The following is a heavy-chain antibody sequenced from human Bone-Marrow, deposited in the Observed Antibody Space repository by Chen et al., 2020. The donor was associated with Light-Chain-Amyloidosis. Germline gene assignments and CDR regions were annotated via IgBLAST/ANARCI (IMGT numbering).Heavy chain of an antibody. CDR3: APPPPGGRLGEFLSYLDY. Sequence: EVQLLESGGGLVQPGESLRLSCVASGFTFSNYAMNWVRQAPGKGLEWVSSNRGSCGNIFFAGSVKGRFRISRDKSKNTLYLQMNRLRGGDTAVYYCAPPPPGGRLGEFLSYLDYWGQGTLVTVSS. D-gene: IGHD3-16*01. CDR1: GFTFSNYA. CDR2: NRGSCGNI. J-gene: IGHJ4*02. V-gene: IGHV3-23*01.